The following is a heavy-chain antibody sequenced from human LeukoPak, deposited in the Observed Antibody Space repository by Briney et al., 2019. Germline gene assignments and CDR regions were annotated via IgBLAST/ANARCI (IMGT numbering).Heavy chain of an antibody. D-gene: IGHD2-15*01. V-gene: IGHV3-48*04. Sequence: GGSLRLSCAASGFTFNSYAMSWVRQAPGKGLEWVSSISRSGSTKYYADSVKGRFTISRDNAKNSLFLQMNSLRAEDTAVYYCARVLRYCSGGNCYSGGLGYMDVWGKGTTVTISS. CDR1: GFTFNSYA. CDR2: ISRSGSTK. CDR3: ARVLRYCSGGNCYSGGLGYMDV. J-gene: IGHJ6*03.